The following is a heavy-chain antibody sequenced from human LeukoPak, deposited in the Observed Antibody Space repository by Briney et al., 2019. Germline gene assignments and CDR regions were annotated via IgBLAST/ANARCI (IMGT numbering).Heavy chain of an antibody. CDR2: IYYTGIT. CDR3: ARLHSSRAEEFDP. J-gene: IGHJ5*02. Sequence: SETLSLTCTVSGGSISGYYWSWIRQSPGKGLEWIGYIYYTGITAYNPSLGSRVTISVDRSNNQFSLRLTSVTAADTAVYYCARLHSSRAEEFDPWGQGILVTVSS. V-gene: IGHV4-59*01. CDR1: GGSISGYY.